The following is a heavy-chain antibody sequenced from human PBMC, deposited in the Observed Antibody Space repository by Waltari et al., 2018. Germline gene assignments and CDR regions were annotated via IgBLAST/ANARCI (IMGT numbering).Heavy chain of an antibody. CDR1: GGTFRSYS. V-gene: IGHV1-69*01. J-gene: IGHJ1*01. D-gene: IGHD3-22*01. CDR3: ASPKYYYDSSHKGNEYFQH. Sequence: QVQLVQSGAEVKKPGSSVKVSCKASGGTFRSYSISWVRQAPGQGLEWMGGIIPIFGTANYAQKFQGRVKITADESKSTAYMELSSLRSEDTAVYYCASPKYYYDSSHKGNEYFQHWGQGTLVTVSS. CDR2: IIPIFGTA.